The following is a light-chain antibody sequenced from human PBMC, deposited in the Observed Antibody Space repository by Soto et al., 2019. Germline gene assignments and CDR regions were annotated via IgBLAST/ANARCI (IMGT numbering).Light chain of an antibody. J-gene: IGKJ1*01. V-gene: IGKV1-5*01. CDR1: QSIGRW. CDR3: QQYNRYWT. CDR2: DAS. Sequence: DIQMTQSPSTLSASLGDVVTISCRASQSIGRWLAWYQQKPGKAPKILIYDASNLEGGVPSRFSGSGSGTEFTLTISSLQPDDFATYYCQQYNRYWTFGQGTKVDIK.